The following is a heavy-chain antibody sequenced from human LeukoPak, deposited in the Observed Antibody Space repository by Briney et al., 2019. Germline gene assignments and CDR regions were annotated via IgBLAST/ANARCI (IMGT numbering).Heavy chain of an antibody. D-gene: IGHD4-17*01. J-gene: IGHJ4*02. CDR3: AKIAHYGAYSDY. V-gene: IGHV1-24*01. CDR1: GYTLTELS. Sequence: ASVKVSCKVSGYTLTELSIHWVRQAPGKGLEGMGGFNPQDGETIYAREFQGRVPMTEDTSTDTAYMELSSLRSEDTAVYYCAKIAHYGAYSDYWGQGTLVTVSS. CDR2: FNPQDGET.